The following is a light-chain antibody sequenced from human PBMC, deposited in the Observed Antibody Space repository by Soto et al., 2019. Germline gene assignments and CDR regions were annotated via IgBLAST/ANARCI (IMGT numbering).Light chain of an antibody. CDR1: SNDVGNYNL. Sequence: QSALTEPPSVSASPGQSITISCAGNSNDVGNYNLVSWYQQHPGKAPKLIVCAVNTRPSGVSNRFSGSKSGHTASLTISGLQAEDEADHSCCSYAGTVAYVFGTGNKVT. CDR2: AVN. V-gene: IGLV2-23*02. J-gene: IGLJ1*01. CDR3: CSYAGTVAYV.